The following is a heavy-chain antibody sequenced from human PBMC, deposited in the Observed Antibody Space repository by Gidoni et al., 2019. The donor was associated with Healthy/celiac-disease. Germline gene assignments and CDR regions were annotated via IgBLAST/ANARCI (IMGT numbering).Heavy chain of an antibody. J-gene: IGHJ5*02. D-gene: IGHD3-16*02. Sequence: QVQLVQSGAEVKKPGSSVKVSCKADGGTFSSYTISWVRQAPGQGLEWMGRIIPILGIANYAQKFQGRVTITADKSTSTAYMELSSLRSEATAVYYCARMVIGGTTWDWFDPWGQGTLVTVSS. CDR1: GGTFSSYT. V-gene: IGHV1-69*02. CDR3: ARMVIGGTTWDWFDP. CDR2: IIPILGIA.